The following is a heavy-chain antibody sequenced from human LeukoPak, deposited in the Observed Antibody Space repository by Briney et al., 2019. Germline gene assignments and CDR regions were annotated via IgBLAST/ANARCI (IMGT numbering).Heavy chain of an antibody. CDR3: ASSTYYDFWSVSYNYYYYYGMDV. CDR2: MNPNSGNT. J-gene: IGHJ6*02. D-gene: IGHD3-3*01. Sequence: ASVKVSCKASGYTFTSYDINWARQATGQGLEWMGWMNPNSGNTGYAQKFQGRVTMTRNTSISTAYMELSSLRSEDTAVYYCASSTYYDFWSVSYNYYYYYGMDVWGQGTTVTVSS. V-gene: IGHV1-8*01. CDR1: GYTFTSYD.